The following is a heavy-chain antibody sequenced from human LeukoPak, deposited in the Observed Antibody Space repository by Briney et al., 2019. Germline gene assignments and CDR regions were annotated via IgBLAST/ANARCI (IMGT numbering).Heavy chain of an antibody. V-gene: IGHV4-34*01. CDR2: INHSGST. Sequence: SETLSLTCAVYGGSFSGYYWSWIRQPPGKGLEWIGEINHSGSTNYNPSLKSRVTISVDTSKNQFSLKLSSVTAADTAVYYCASQRIVVVAANSYYYYYYGMDVWGQGTTVTVSS. J-gene: IGHJ6*02. D-gene: IGHD2-15*01. CDR3: ASQRIVVVAANSYYYYYYGMDV. CDR1: GGSFSGYY.